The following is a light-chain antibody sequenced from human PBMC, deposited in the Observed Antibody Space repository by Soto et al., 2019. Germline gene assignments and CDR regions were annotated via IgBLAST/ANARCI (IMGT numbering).Light chain of an antibody. J-gene: IGKJ4*01. CDR2: AAS. CDR1: QSIGSY. V-gene: IGKV1-39*01. CDR3: QHYETSPPRLT. Sequence: DIQMTQSPSSLSASVGDIVTITFRASQSIGSYLNWYQQAPGRAPKFLISAASSLQSGVPSRFSGSGSGTDFTLTISRLEPEDFAVYYCQHYETSPPRLTFGGGTKVDIK.